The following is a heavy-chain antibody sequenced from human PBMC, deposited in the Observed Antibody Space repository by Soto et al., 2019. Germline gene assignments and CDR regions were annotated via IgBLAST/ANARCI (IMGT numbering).Heavy chain of an antibody. V-gene: IGHV3-48*02. CDR2: ISSSSSTI. CDR3: ARDGDILTGYYIMAGFYYYGMDV. D-gene: IGHD3-9*01. J-gene: IGHJ6*02. Sequence: EVQLVESGGGLVQPGGSLRLSCAASGFTFSSYSMNWVCQAPGKGLEWVSYISSSSSTIYYADSVKGRFTISRDNAKNSLYLQMNSLRDEDTAVYYCARDGDILTGYYIMAGFYYYGMDVWGQGTTVTVSS. CDR1: GFTFSSYS.